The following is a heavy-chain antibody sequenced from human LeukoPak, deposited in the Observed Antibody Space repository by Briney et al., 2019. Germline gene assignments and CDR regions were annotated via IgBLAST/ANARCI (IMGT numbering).Heavy chain of an antibody. J-gene: IGHJ4*02. CDR1: GFTFSSYG. CDR3: ATRSSSGYYHY. CDR2: ISGSGGST. D-gene: IGHD3-22*01. Sequence: TGGSLRLSCAASGFTFSSYGMSWVRQAPGKGLEWVSAISGSGGSTYYADSVKGRFTISRDNSENTLYLQMNSLRAEDTAVYYCATRSSSGYYHYWGQGTLVTVSS. V-gene: IGHV3-23*01.